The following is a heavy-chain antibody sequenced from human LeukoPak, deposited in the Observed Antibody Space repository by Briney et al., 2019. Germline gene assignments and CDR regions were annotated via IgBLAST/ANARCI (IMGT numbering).Heavy chain of an antibody. CDR1: GFSVSNKY. Sequence: PGESLRLYCAVSGFSVSNKYMSWVRQAPGKGLEWVSVIYTSGDTKYADSVRGRFTISRDSSKNTVNLQMNSLRDEDTALYYCAGGQMFTSGGFDDWGQGTLVTVSS. CDR2: IYTSGDT. J-gene: IGHJ4*02. V-gene: IGHV3-53*01. CDR3: AGGQMFTSGGFDD. D-gene: IGHD6-19*01.